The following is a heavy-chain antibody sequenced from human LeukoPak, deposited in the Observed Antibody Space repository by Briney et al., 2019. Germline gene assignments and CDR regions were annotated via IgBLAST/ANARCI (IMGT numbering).Heavy chain of an antibody. CDR2: IYHSGST. D-gene: IGHD3-22*01. Sequence: SETLSLTCAVSGGSISSSNWWSWVRQPPGKGLEWIGEIYHSGSTNYNPSLKSRVTISVDKSKNQFSLKLSSVTAADTAVYYCARGDVDYYDSSGYFDYWGQGTLVTVSS. V-gene: IGHV4-4*02. J-gene: IGHJ4*02. CDR3: ARGDVDYYDSSGYFDY. CDR1: GGSISSSNW.